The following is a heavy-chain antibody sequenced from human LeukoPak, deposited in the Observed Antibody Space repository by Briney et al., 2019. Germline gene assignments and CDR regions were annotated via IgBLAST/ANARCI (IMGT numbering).Heavy chain of an antibody. V-gene: IGHV3-23*01. CDR3: ASLTYYFDSSGYYPGYFQH. CDR1: GFTFSSYA. J-gene: IGHJ1*01. Sequence: GGSLRLSCAASGFTFSSYAMSWVRQAPGKGLEWVSAISTSGGYTYYADSVKGRFTISRDNSKNTLYLQMNSLRAEDTAVYYCASLTYYFDSSGYYPGYFQHWGQGTLVTVSS. CDR2: ISTSGGYT. D-gene: IGHD3-22*01.